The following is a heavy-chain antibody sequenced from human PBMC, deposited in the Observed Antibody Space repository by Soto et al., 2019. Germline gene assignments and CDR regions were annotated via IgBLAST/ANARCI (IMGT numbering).Heavy chain of an antibody. V-gene: IGHV4-59*01. D-gene: IGHD3-22*01. CDR2: IYYSGST. CDR3: ARDKGALGFYYDSSGLRPDYYYYGMDV. CDR1: GGSISSYY. Sequence: SETLSLTCTVSGGSISSYYWSWIRQPPGKGLEWIGYIYYSGSTNYNPSLKSRVTISVDTSKNQFSLKLSSVTAADTAVYYCARDKGALGFYYDSSGLRPDYYYYGMDVCGQRTTVTVSS. J-gene: IGHJ6*02.